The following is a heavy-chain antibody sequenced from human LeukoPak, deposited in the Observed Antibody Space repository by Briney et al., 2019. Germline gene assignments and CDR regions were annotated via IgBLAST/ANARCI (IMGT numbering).Heavy chain of an antibody. D-gene: IGHD1-7*01. Sequence: ASLKVSCKVSGYTLTELSMHWVRQAPGKGLEWMGGFDPEDGETIYAQKFQGRVTMTEDTSTDTAYMELSSLRSEDTAVYYCARLGITGTTSAHWFDPWGQGTLVTVSS. J-gene: IGHJ5*02. CDR2: FDPEDGET. CDR1: GYTLTELS. V-gene: IGHV1-24*01. CDR3: ARLGITGTTSAHWFDP.